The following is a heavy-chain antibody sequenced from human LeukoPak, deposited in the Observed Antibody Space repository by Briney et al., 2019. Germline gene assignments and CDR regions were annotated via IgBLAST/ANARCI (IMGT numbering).Heavy chain of an antibody. Sequence: ASVKVSCKASGYTFTSYGISWVRQAHGQGLEWMGWISAYNGNTNYAQKLQGRVTMTTDTSTSTAYMELRSLRSDDTAVYYCAILRFLEWSHPWWGQGTLVTVSS. D-gene: IGHD3-3*01. J-gene: IGHJ4*02. CDR2: ISAYNGNT. CDR1: GYTFTSYG. V-gene: IGHV1-18*01. CDR3: AILRFLEWSHPW.